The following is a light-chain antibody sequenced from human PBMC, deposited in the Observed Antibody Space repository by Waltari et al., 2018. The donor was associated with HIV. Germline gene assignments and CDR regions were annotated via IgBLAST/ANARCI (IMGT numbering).Light chain of an antibody. J-gene: IGLJ1*01. CDR2: DVS. Sequence: QSALTQPASVSGSPGQSITISCTGTTNDVGAYNFVSWYQQHPGKAPNLIISDVSARPSGVSIRCSGSKSANTAFLTLSDLQAEDEGDYYCSSYTTSSTLVFGTGTKVTVL. CDR3: SSYTTSSTLV. V-gene: IGLV2-14*03. CDR1: TNDVGAYNF.